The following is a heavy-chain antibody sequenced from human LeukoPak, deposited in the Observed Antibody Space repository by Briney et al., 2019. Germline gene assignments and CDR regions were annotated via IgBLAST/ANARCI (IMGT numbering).Heavy chain of an antibody. J-gene: IGHJ4*02. V-gene: IGHV1-69*13. CDR3: ARARDSSRYYFDY. CDR2: IIPIFGTS. D-gene: IGHD6-13*01. Sequence: ASVKVSCKVSGGTFSTYAISWVRHAPGQGLEWMGGIIPIFGTSNYAQKFQGRVTITADESTSTAYMELSSLRSEDTAVYYCARARDSSRYYFDYWGQGTLVTVSS. CDR1: GGTFSTYA.